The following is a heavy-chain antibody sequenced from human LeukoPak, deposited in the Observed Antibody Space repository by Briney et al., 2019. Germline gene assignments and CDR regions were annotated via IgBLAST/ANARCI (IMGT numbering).Heavy chain of an antibody. J-gene: IGHJ4*02. V-gene: IGHV1-2*02. D-gene: IGHD3-3*01. CDR2: INPNSGGT. Sequence: ASVKVSCKASGYTFTGYYIHWVRQAPGQGLEWMGWINPNSGGTNYAQKFQGRVTMTRDTSISTAYMELSRLRSDDTAVYYCASRDLRFLEWLTKDQPEPIFDYWGQGTLVTVSS. CDR3: ASRDLRFLEWLTKDQPEPIFDY. CDR1: GYTFTGYY.